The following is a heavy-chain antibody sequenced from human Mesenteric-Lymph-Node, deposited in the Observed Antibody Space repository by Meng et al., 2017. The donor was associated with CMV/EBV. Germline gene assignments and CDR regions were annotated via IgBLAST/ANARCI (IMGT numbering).Heavy chain of an antibody. D-gene: IGHD1-1*01. Sequence: GESLKISCAASGFSFSNYAMHWVRQAPGKGLEWVTVIWYDGSNKYYADSVKGRFTISRDNSKNTLYLQMNSLRAEDTAVYYCARDFYQLVNLFDYWGQGTLVTVSS. J-gene: IGHJ4*02. CDR1: GFSFSNYA. V-gene: IGHV3-33*01. CDR3: ARDFYQLVNLFDY. CDR2: IWYDGSNK.